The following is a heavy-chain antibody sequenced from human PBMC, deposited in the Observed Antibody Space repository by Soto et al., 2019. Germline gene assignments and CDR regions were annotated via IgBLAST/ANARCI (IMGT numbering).Heavy chain of an antibody. D-gene: IGHD3-22*01. CDR3: ARDQLRPGILYSLGVLLPEYGL. CDR2: ISVSGNNA. Sequence: GGSLRLSCAASGFAFSTFAMTWVRQAPGKGLEWVAAISVSGNNAYYADSVKGRFTISRDNSQDSVFLQMSSLRADDTAVYYCARDQLRPGILYSLGVLLPEYGLWGQGTLVTVSS. CDR1: GFAFSTFA. J-gene: IGHJ4*02. V-gene: IGHV3-23*01.